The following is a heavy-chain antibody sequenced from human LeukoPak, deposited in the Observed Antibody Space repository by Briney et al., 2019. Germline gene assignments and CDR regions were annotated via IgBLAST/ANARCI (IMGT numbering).Heavy chain of an antibody. J-gene: IGHJ5*02. CDR3: ASFDRYT. D-gene: IGHD1-1*01. Sequence: GSLRPSCAASGFTFSTYSINWVRQAPGKGLEWVSYIGTTGSTRYYADSVKGRFTISRDNAKNSLYLQMNSLRAEDTAVYYCASFDRYTWGQGTLVTVSS. V-gene: IGHV3-48*01. CDR2: IGTTGSTR. CDR1: GFTFSTYS.